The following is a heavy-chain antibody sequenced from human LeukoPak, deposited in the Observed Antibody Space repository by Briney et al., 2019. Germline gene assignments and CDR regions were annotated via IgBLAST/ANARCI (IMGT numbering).Heavy chain of an antibody. J-gene: IGHJ3*02. CDR3: ARVRALLTHNDAFDI. Sequence: ASVKVSCKASGYTFSSYGISWVRQAPGQGLEWMGWIGAYNGNTNYAQKLQGRVTMTTDTSASTAYMELRSLRSDDTAVYYCARVRALLTHNDAFDIWGQGTMVTVS. CDR2: IGAYNGNT. CDR1: GYTFSSYG. V-gene: IGHV1-18*01.